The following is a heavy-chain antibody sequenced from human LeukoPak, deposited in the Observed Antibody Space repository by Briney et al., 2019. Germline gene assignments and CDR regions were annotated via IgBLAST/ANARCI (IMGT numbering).Heavy chain of an antibody. CDR1: GGSFSGYY. V-gene: IGHV4-34*01. Sequence: SETLSLTCAVYGGSFSGYYWSWIRQPPGKGLEWIGEINHSGSTNYNPSLKSRVTISVDTSKNQFSLKLSSVTAADTAVYYRARSLSGGSLSPFDYWGQGTLVTVSS. D-gene: IGHD2-15*01. CDR3: ARSLSGGSLSPFDY. J-gene: IGHJ4*02. CDR2: INHSGST.